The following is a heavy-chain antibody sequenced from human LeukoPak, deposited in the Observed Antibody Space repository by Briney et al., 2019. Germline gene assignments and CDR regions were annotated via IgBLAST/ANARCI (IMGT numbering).Heavy chain of an antibody. CDR1: EFTFTTYG. V-gene: IGHV3-33*01. J-gene: IGHJ4*02. CDR2: IYYDGSNI. CDR3: ARDWKTNSFDY. D-gene: IGHD1-1*01. Sequence: QPGRSLTLSCAASEFTFTTYGMHWVRLAPGKGLEWVAFIYYDGSNIYYADYVKGRFTISRDISKNTLYLQMDSLRAEDTAIYYCARDWKTNSFDYWGQGTLVTVSS.